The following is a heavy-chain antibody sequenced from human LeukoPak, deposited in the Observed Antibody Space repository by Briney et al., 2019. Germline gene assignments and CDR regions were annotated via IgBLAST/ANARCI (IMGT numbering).Heavy chain of an antibody. Sequence: ASVKVSCKASGYTFTGYYVHWVRQAPGQGLEWMGWINPNSGDTVYAQKFQGRVTMTRDTSFSTAYMELSSLRSDDTAVYYCARITLPGLPLGWFDPWGQGTLVTVSS. V-gene: IGHV1-2*02. CDR2: INPNSGDT. J-gene: IGHJ5*02. CDR1: GYTFTGYY. CDR3: ARITLPGLPLGWFDP.